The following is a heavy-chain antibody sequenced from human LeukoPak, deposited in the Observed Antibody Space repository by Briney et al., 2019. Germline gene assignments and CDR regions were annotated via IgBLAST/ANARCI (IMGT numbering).Heavy chain of an antibody. J-gene: IGHJ1*01. CDR3: ARDKAVTTELTQYFHH. CDR2: ISGYNGYT. V-gene: IGHV1-18*01. CDR1: GYTFTNHG. Sequence: ASVKVSCKASGYTFTNHGVSWVRQAPGQGLEWMGWISGYNGYTNYAQKFQFRVTMTTDTSTSTAYMELRSLTSDDTAVYYCARDKAVTTELTQYFHHWGQGTLVTVSS. D-gene: IGHD4-11*01.